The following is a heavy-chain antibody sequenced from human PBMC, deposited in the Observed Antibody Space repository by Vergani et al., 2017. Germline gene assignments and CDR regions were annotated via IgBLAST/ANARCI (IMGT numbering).Heavy chain of an antibody. D-gene: IGHD2-15*01. CDR1: GGSISSYY. J-gene: IGHJ4*02. CDR2: IYYSGST. V-gene: IGHV4-59*01. CDR3: ALSPLYCSGGSCYSGFDY. Sequence: QVQLQESGPGLVKPSETLSLTCTVSGGSISSYYWSWTRQPPGKGLEWIGYIYYSGSTNYNPSLKSRVTISVDTSKNQFSLKLSSVTAADTAVYYCALSPLYCSGGSCYSGFDYWGQGTLVTVSS.